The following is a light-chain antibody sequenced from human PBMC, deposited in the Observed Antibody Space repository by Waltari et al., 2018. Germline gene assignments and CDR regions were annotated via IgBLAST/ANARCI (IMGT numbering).Light chain of an antibody. J-gene: IGKJ5*01. CDR2: DAS. CDR1: QSVHNY. CDR3: HLRGHGPYT. V-gene: IGKV3-11*01. Sequence: EIILTQSPDPLSLSPGQSATLPCRASQSVHNYLAWFQVKPGQVPTLVISDASTWGPGIPARFSGSGSGTDFTLTINNVEPEDFAVYYCHLRGHGPYTFGQGTRLHI.